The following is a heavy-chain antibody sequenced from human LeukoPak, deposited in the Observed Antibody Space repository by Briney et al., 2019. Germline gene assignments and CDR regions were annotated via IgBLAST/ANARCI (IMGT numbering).Heavy chain of an antibody. CDR1: GNTFTSYD. D-gene: IGHD6-13*01. Sequence: ASVKVSCKASGNTFTSYDINWVRQATGQGLEWIGWMNPNSGNTGYAQKFQGRVTMTRNTSITTAYMELSSLTSEDTAVYYCARGRGGSSGYRRPDYWGQGTQVTVSS. CDR3: ARGRGGSSGYRRPDY. CDR2: MNPNSGNT. V-gene: IGHV1-8*01. J-gene: IGHJ4*02.